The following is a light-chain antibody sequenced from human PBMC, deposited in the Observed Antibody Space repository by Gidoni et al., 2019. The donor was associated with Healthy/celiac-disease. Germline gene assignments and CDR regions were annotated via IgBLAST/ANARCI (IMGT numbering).Light chain of an antibody. V-gene: IGLV3-21*03. J-gene: IGLJ1*01. CDR3: QVWDSSSDHPYV. CDR1: NIGSKG. CDR2: DDS. Sequence: SYVLTQPPSVSVAPGKTARITCGGNNIGSKGVHWYQQKPGQAPVLVVYDDSDRPSGIPERFSGSSSGNTATLTISRVEAGDEADYYCQVWDSSSDHPYVFGTGTKVTVL.